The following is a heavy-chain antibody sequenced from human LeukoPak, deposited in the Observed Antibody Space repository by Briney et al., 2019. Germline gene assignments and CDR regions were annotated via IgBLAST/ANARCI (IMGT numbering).Heavy chain of an antibody. V-gene: IGHV1-2*02. CDR1: GYTFTGYY. J-gene: IGHJ5*02. CDR3: AREASISVKVSSSWYRESWFDP. CDR2: INPNSGGT. D-gene: IGHD6-13*01. Sequence: GASVKVSCKASGYTFTGYYMHWVRQAPGQGLEWMGWINPNSGGTNYAQKFQGRVTMTRDTSISTAYMELSRLRSDDTAVYYCAREASISVKVSSSWYRESWFDPWGQGTLVTVSS.